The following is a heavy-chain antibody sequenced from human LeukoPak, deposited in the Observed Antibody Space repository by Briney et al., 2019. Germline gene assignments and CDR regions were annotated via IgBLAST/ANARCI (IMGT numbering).Heavy chain of an antibody. CDR2: FDPEDGET. V-gene: IGHV1-24*01. Sequence: GASVTLSFTFSGYTLTELSIHWVRLAPGKRLERMGGFDPEDGETIYSQKFQGRVTMTEDTATYTANMELSSLRSDDTAVYYCATGGTYYYANTCYHTFFYWGQGTLLTVSS. CDR3: ATGGTYYYANTCYHTFFY. J-gene: IGHJ4*02. CDR1: GYTLTELS. D-gene: IGHD3-22*01.